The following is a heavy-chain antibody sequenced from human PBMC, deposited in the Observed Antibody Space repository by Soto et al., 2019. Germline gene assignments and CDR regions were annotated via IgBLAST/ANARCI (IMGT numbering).Heavy chain of an antibody. Sequence: GGSLRLSCSASGFTFSSYAMHWVRQAPGKGLEYVSAISSNGGSTYYADSVKGRFTISRDNSKNTLYLQMSSLRAEDTAVYYCVKDGVFEQWLVFGDTLYFDYWGQGTLVTVSS. CDR2: ISSNGGST. CDR1: GFTFSSYA. V-gene: IGHV3-64D*08. J-gene: IGHJ4*02. CDR3: VKDGVFEQWLVFGDTLYFDY. D-gene: IGHD6-19*01.